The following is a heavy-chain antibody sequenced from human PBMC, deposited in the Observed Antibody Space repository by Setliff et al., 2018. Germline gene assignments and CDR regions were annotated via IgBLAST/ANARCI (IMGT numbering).Heavy chain of an antibody. CDR3: ASCRYQVPYNY. CDR1: GASVRSHY. Sequence: SETLSLTCTVSGASVRSHYWSWIRQSPEKGLEWIGFFFYSGDTKSNPSLKSRVTMSVDTSKNQFSLKLNSVTAADTGVYYCASCRYQVPYNYWGQGTLVTVSS. CDR2: FFYSGDT. J-gene: IGHJ4*02. D-gene: IGHD2-2*01. V-gene: IGHV4-59*08.